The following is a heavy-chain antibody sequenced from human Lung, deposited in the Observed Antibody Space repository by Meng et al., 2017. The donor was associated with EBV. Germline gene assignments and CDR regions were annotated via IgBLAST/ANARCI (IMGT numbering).Heavy chain of an antibody. CDR1: GGSFSGYY. J-gene: IGHJ4*02. CDR3: ARGGWSSSWGN. Sequence: QGELQQGGAGLLKPSETLSLTCGVYGGSFSGYYWSWIRQPPGKGLEWIGEINHSGSTNYNPSLKSRVTISVDTSKNQFSLKLSSVTAADTAVYYCARGGWSSSWGNWGQGTLVTVSS. V-gene: IGHV4-34*02. D-gene: IGHD6-13*01. CDR2: INHSGST.